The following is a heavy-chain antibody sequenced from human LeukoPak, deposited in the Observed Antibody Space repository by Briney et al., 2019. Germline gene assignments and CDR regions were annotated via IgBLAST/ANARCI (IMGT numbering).Heavy chain of an antibody. J-gene: IGHJ4*02. V-gene: IGHV4-39*01. CDR1: GGSITSGTYC. CDR3: ARRSTSGYYYFDY. D-gene: IGHD2-2*01. CDR2: IHGSGST. Sequence: SETLSLTCTVSGGSITSGTYCWAWAWIRQPPGKGLEWIGTIHGSGSTYYNPSLESRVTISVDSSRNQFSLNLRSVAAADTAVYYCARRSTSGYYYFDYWGQGTRVTVSS.